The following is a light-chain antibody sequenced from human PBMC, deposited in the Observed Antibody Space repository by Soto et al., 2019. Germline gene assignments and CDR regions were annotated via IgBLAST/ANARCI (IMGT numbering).Light chain of an antibody. CDR3: QHSYNTSYT. Sequence: DIHMTQSPSSLSASVLDIVAIAFLASQSISSYLNWYQQRPGKAPKVLIYATSTLQSGVPSRFSGSGSGTNFTLTISSLQPEDFATYYCQHSYNTSYTFGQGTKVDIK. CDR1: QSISSY. J-gene: IGKJ2*01. V-gene: IGKV1-39*01. CDR2: ATS.